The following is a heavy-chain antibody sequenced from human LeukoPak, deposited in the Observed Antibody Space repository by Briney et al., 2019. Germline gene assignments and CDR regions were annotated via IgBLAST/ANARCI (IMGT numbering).Heavy chain of an antibody. CDR2: IYSGGST. CDR3: AREAENYGLPFDI. Sequence: RGSLRLSCAASGFTFSDHYMDWVRQAPGKGLEWVSLIYSGGSTYYADSVKGRFTISRDNTKNTVYLQMNSLRAEDTAVYYCAREAENYGLPFDIWGQGTMVTVSS. V-gene: IGHV3-66*01. J-gene: IGHJ3*02. CDR1: GFTFSDHY. D-gene: IGHD3-10*01.